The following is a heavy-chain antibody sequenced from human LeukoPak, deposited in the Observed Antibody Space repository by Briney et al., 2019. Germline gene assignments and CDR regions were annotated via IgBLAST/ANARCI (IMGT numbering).Heavy chain of an antibody. J-gene: IGHJ6*02. V-gene: IGHV3-7*01. Sequence: GGSLRLSCIASGFTFSSYAMSWVRQAPGKGLEWVANIKQDGSEKYYVDSVKGRFTISRDNAKNSLYLQVNSLRAEDTAVYYCARDRSLPNGYYYYYGMDVWGQGTTVTVSS. CDR1: GFTFSSYA. CDR3: ARDRSLPNGYYYYYGMDV. CDR2: IKQDGSEK. D-gene: IGHD2-8*01.